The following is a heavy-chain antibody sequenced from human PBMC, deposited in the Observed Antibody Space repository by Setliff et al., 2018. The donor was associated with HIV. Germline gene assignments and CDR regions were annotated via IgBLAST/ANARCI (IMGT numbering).Heavy chain of an antibody. J-gene: IGHJ4*02. CDR2: ISSSGNII. CDR1: GFTFRGYE. D-gene: IGHD2-8*01. V-gene: IGHV3-48*03. CDR3: ASHPSVYGPPFDY. Sequence: PGGSLRLSCAASGFTFRGYEMNWVRQAPGKGLEWVSYISSSGNIIYYADSVKGRFTISRDNAKNSLYLQMNSLRAEDTAVYYCASHPSVYGPPFDYWGQGTLVTVSS.